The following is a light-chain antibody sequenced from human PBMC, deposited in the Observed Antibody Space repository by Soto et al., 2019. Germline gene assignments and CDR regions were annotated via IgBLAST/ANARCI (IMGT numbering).Light chain of an antibody. V-gene: IGKV2-40*01. J-gene: IGKJ4*01. CDR3: RQRKEFPVT. CDR2: TLS. CDR1: QRLFDSDDRTTY. Sequence: IVLTQPPLTVPVTPGSPASISSTSCQRLFDSDDRTTYLDWYQQKPGQAPQLLIYTLSYRASGVPDRFSGSGSGTDFTLKISRVEAEDVGVYYCRQRKEFPVTFGGGTKVDIK.